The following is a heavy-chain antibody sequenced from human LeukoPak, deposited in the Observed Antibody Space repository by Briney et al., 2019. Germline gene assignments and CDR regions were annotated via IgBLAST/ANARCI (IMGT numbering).Heavy chain of an antibody. V-gene: IGHV4-61*02. D-gene: IGHD3-22*01. Sequence: SETLSLTCTVSGGSISSGSYYWSWIRQPAGKGLEWIGRIYTSGSTNYNPSLKSRVTISVDTSKNQFSLKLSSVTAADTAVYYCARERYYYDSSGENYYYYYMDVWGKGPRSPSP. CDR3: ARERYYYDSSGENYYYYYMDV. CDR2: IYTSGST. CDR1: GGSISSGSYY. J-gene: IGHJ6*03.